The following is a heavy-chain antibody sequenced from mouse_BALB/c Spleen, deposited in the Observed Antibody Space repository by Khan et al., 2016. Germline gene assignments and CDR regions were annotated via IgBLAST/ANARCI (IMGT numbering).Heavy chain of an antibody. Sequence: QVQLQQSGAELVSPGASVKLSCKTSGYTFSSYFIYWVKQRPGQGLEWIGEIKPSNGGTNFNENFKSKATLTVDKSSSTSYIQLTSLTSEASAVYGCTRGLNYYGTSYGRYYAMDYWGQGTSVTGSS. CDR3: TRGLNYYGTSYGRYYAMDY. J-gene: IGHJ4*01. CDR2: IKPSNGGT. D-gene: IGHD1-1*01. CDR1: GYTFSSYF. V-gene: IGHV1S81*02.